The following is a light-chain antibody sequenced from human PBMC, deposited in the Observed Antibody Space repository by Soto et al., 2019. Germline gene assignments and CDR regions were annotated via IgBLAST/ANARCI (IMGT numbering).Light chain of an antibody. Sequence: EIVMTQSPATLSVSPGERATLSCRASQSVSSNLAWYQQKPGQAPRLLIYGASTRATGIPARFSGSGSGTDFTLTISSLQPEDFATYYCQQANSFPFTLGQGTRLEIK. CDR3: QQANSFPFT. V-gene: IGKV3-15*01. J-gene: IGKJ5*01. CDR1: QSVSSN. CDR2: GAS.